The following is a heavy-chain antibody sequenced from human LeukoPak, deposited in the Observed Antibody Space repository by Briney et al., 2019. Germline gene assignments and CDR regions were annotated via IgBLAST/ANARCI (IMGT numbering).Heavy chain of an antibody. CDR2: TNPSTGVT. V-gene: IGHV1-2*02. D-gene: IGHD2-2*01. CDR1: GYTFTGSY. Sequence: GASVKVSCKTSGYTFTGSYLHWVRQVPGQGREWRWWTNPSTGVTKSAQQFEGRVTMTRDTSNTTGYLELRSLRLDDTATYSCARGGAFCSITTCHEFDHWGQGTLVIVSS. CDR3: ARGGAFCSITTCHEFDH. J-gene: IGHJ4*02.